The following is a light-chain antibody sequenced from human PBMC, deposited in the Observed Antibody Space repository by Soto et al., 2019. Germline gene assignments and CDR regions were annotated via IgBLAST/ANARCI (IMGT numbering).Light chain of an antibody. J-gene: IGKJ5*01. V-gene: IGKV3-11*01. CDR1: QSVSSN. Sequence: EIVRTQSLAPLSVSAGDRATLSCRASQSVSSNLAWYQQTPGQAPRLLIYDASSRATGVPARFSGSGSGTDFTLTISSLEPEDFAVYYCQKRSEWPINCGQGKRREIK. CDR3: QKRSEWPIN. CDR2: DAS.